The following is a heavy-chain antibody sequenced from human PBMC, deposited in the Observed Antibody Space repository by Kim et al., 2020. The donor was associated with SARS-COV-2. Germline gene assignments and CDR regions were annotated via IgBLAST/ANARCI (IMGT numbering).Heavy chain of an antibody. V-gene: IGHV3-74*01. D-gene: IGHD1-26*01. Sequence: GGSLRLSCAASGFTFSSYWMHWVRQAPGKGLVWVSRINSDGSSTSYADSVKGRFTISRDNAKNTLYLQMNSLRAEDTAVYYCAILGSYSVGAFDIWGQGTMVTVSS. CDR3: AILGSYSVGAFDI. CDR2: INSDGSST. J-gene: IGHJ3*02. CDR1: GFTFSSYW.